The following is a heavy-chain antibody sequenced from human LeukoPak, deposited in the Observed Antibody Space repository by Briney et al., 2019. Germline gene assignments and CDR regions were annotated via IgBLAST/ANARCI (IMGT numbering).Heavy chain of an antibody. D-gene: IGHD6-19*01. CDR3: AAPGWRDLFDY. Sequence: SQTLSLTCTVSGGSISSGGYYWSWIRQHPGKGLEWTGYIYYSGSTYYNPSLKSRVTISVDTSKNQFSLKLSSVTAADTAVYYCAAPGWRDLFDYWGQGTLVTVSS. J-gene: IGHJ4*02. V-gene: IGHV4-31*03. CDR2: IYYSGST. CDR1: GGSISSGGYY.